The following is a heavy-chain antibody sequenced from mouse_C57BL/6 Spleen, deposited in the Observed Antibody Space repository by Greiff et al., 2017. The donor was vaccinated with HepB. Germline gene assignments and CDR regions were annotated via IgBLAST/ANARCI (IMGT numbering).Heavy chain of an antibody. D-gene: IGHD1-1*01. J-gene: IGHJ2*01. CDR3: TTSGGTTVVAPFDY. Sequence: EVQLQQSGAELVRPGASVKLSCTASGFNIKDDYMHWVKQRPEQGLEWIGWIDPENGDTEYASKFQGKATITADTSSNTAYLPLSSLTSEDTAVYYCTTSGGTTVVAPFDYWGQGTTLTVSS. V-gene: IGHV14-4*01. CDR1: GFNIKDDY. CDR2: IDPENGDT.